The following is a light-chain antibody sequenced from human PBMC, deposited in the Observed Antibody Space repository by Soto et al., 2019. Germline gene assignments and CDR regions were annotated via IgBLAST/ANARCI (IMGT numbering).Light chain of an antibody. J-gene: IGLJ1*01. CDR2: DVS. CDR3: CSYAGSYTSYV. CDR1: SSDVGGYNY. Sequence: QSGMAQARSVSGSPGKSVTISCTVTSSDVGGYNYVSWYQQHPGKAPKLMIYDVSKRPSGVPDRFSGSKSGNTASLTISGLQAEDEADYYCCSYAGSYTSYVFGTGTKVTVL. V-gene: IGLV2-11*01.